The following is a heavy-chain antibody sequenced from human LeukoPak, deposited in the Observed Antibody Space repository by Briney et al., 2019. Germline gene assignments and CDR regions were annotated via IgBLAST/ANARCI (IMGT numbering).Heavy chain of an antibody. V-gene: IGHV4-38-2*01. CDR2: IYYSGNT. CDR1: GYSITNGYY. Sequence: SETLSLTCGVSGYSITNGYYWAWIRQPPGKRLEWIGNIYYSGNTYYNPSLKSRVTISVDTSKNQFSLMVSSVTAADTAVYYCARRYSNYFFDYWGQGTLVTVSS. CDR3: ARRYSNYFFDY. J-gene: IGHJ4*02. D-gene: IGHD4-11*01.